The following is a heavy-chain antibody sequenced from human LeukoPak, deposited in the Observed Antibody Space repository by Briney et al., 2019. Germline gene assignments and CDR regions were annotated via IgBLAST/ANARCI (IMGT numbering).Heavy chain of an antibody. D-gene: IGHD3-22*01. Sequence: ASVKLSCKASGYTFTSYGISWVRQAPGQGLEWMGWISAYNGNTNYAQKLQGRVTMTTDTSTSTGYMELRSLRSDDTAVYYCARASYYYDTSGYKIDYYYYMDVWGKGTTVTVSS. J-gene: IGHJ6*03. CDR2: ISAYNGNT. CDR3: ARASYYYDTSGYKIDYYYYMDV. V-gene: IGHV1-18*01. CDR1: GYTFTSYG.